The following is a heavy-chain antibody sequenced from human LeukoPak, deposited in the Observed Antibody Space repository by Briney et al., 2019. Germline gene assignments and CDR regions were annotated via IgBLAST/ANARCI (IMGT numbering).Heavy chain of an antibody. CDR2: ISGRGSSI. Sequence: GGSLRLSCAASGFTFSDYHMTWIRQAPGKGLEWVSDISGRGSSIYYADSVKGRFTISRDNAKNSLYLQLNSLRVEDTAVYYCARGSSPPDYWGQGTLVTVSS. J-gene: IGHJ4*02. V-gene: IGHV3-11*01. CDR3: ARGSSPPDY. CDR1: GFTFSDYH. D-gene: IGHD6-13*01.